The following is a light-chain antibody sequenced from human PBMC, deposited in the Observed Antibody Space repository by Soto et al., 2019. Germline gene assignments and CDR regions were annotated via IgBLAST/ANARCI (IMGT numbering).Light chain of an antibody. CDR1: QSVSSS. CDR2: SGY. J-gene: IGKJ1*01. Sequence: FVVTQSPDTLSLSPGETATLSCRASQSVSSSVAWYQHKPGQSPRLVVYSGYKRSPGVPARFSGSGSGTDFTLTIRSLESDDLAIYYCQQRYSWLRVFGPGTKVEVK. V-gene: IGKV3-11*01. CDR3: QQRYSWLRV.